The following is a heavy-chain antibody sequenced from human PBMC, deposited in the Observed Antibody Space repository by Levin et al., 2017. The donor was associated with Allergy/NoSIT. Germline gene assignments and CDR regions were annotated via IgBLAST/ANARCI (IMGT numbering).Heavy chain of an antibody. V-gene: IGHV3-7*01. CDR1: GFTFSSYW. D-gene: IGHD2-8*02. J-gene: IGHJ6*02. CDR2: IKQDGSEK. Sequence: GGSLRLSCAASGFTFSSYWMTWVRQAPGKGLEWVANIKQDGSEKYYVDSVKGRFTISRDNAKNSLYLQVNSLRAEDTAVYYCARQDGTGGYEYYYGMDVWGQGTTVTVSS. CDR3: ARQDGTGGYEYYYGMDV.